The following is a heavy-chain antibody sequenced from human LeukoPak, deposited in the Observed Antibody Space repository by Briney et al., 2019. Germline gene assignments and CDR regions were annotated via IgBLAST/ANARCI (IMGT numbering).Heavy chain of an antibody. CDR3: ARGGATTLFDY. D-gene: IGHD1-26*01. J-gene: IGHJ4*02. CDR1: GFTFSSYA. CDR2: ITTNGDKT. Sequence: SGGSLRLSCAASGFTFSSYAMHWVRQAPGKGLEYVSAITTNGDKTYYGNSVKGRFTISRDNSKNTLYLQMGSLRIEGMAVYYCARGGATTLFDYWGQGTLVTVSS. V-gene: IGHV3-64*01.